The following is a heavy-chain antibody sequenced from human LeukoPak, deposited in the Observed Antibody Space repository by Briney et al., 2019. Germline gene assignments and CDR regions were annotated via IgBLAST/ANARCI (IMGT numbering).Heavy chain of an antibody. D-gene: IGHD3-22*01. CDR3: ARDVRDSSGYYLRAFGY. Sequence: PSETLSLTCTVSGGSISISNYYWGWIRQPPWKGLEWIGSMSYSGRTYYNPSLKTRVTVSLDTSKNQFSLNLISVTAADTAVYYCARDVRDSSGYYLRAFGYWGQGTLVTVPS. CDR2: MSYSGRT. J-gene: IGHJ4*02. V-gene: IGHV4-39*07. CDR1: GGSISISNYY.